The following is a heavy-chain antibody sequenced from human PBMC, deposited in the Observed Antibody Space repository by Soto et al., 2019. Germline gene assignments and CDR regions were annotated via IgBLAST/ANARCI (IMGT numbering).Heavy chain of an antibody. D-gene: IGHD7-27*01. CDR3: ARDLTSGDY. CDR2: INPNGGST. J-gene: IGHJ4*02. V-gene: IGHV1-46*01. CDR1: GYIFTNYY. Sequence: QAQLVQSGAEVKNPGASVKLSCKASGYIFTNYYIHWVRQAPGQGLEWMAIINPNGGSTNYAQEFQGRVTLARDTFTNTVYMELSSLRSEDTAIYYCARDLTSGDYWGQGTLVTVSS.